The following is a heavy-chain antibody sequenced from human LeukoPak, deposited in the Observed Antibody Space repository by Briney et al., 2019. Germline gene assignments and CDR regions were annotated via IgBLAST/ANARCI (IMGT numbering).Heavy chain of an antibody. CDR2: VHVSGVT. CDR1: GGSVSSDY. CDR3: ARDVGHELRAGYFDS. Sequence: SETLSLTCSVSGGSVSSDYWNWIRQAAGKGLEFIGRVHVSGVTNRNPSLASRVTMSVDKSNNQFSLKLSSATAADTAVYYCARDVGHELRAGYFDSWGQGTLVTVSS. D-gene: IGHD1-7*01. V-gene: IGHV4-4*07. J-gene: IGHJ4*02.